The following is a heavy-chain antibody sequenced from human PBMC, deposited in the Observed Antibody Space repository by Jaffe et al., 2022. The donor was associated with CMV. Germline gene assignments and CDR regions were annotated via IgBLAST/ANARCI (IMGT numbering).Heavy chain of an antibody. J-gene: IGHJ5*02. CDR3: AHLPMGGSRFPQGGQLHNWFDP. Sequence: QITLKESGPTLVKPTQTLTLTCTFSGFSLSTSGVGVGWIRQPPGKALEWLALIYWDDDKRYSPSLKSRLTITKDTSKNQVVLTMTNMDPVDTATYYCAHLPMGGSRFPQGGQLHNWFDPWGQGTLVTVSS. CDR1: GFSLSTSGVG. CDR2: IYWDDDK. D-gene: IGHD3-16*01. V-gene: IGHV2-5*02.